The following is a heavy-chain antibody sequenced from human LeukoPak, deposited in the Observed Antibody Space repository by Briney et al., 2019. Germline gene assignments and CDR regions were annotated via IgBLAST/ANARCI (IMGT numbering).Heavy chain of an antibody. V-gene: IGHV4-59*12. D-gene: IGHD3-10*01. CDR2: IYSRVT. J-gene: IGHJ5*02. CDR1: GGSISSYY. Sequence: TSETLSLTCTVSGGSISSYYWSWIRQPPGKGLEWIGYIYSRVTTYNPSLKSRVTMSADTSRNHVSLTLNSVTAADTAVYYCARDSGTTGEVKFDPWGQGTLVTVSS. CDR3: ARDSGTTGEVKFDP.